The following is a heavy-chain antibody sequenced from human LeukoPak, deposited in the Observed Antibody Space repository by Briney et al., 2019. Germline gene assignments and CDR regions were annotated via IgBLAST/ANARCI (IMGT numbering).Heavy chain of an antibody. Sequence: SETLSLTCTVSGASLSSGSYYWSWIRQPAGKGLEWIGRIYPSGSTDYNPSLKSRVTISIDTSKNQFSLKLSSVTAADTAVYYCASVVDTAMGPEMYFDYWGQGTLVTVSS. CDR2: IYPSGST. V-gene: IGHV4-61*02. CDR3: ASVVDTAMGPEMYFDY. CDR1: GASLSSGSYY. D-gene: IGHD5-18*01. J-gene: IGHJ4*02.